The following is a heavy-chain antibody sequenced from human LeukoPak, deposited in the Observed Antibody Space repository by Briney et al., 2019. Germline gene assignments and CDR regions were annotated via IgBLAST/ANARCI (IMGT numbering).Heavy chain of an antibody. J-gene: IGHJ5*02. CDR2: INPNSGDT. Sequence: ASVKVSCKASGYTFTGYYMHWVRQAPGQGLEWMGWINPNSGDTNYAQKFQGRVTMTRDTSISTAYMELSRLRSDDTAVYYCARVTPYGSGSYFRFDPWGQGTLVTVSS. CDR3: ARVTPYGSGSYFRFDP. V-gene: IGHV1-2*02. CDR1: GYTFTGYY. D-gene: IGHD3-10*01.